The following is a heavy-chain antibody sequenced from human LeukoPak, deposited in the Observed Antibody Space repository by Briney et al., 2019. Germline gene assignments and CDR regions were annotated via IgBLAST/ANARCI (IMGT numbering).Heavy chain of an antibody. D-gene: IGHD4-17*01. Sequence: GWSLRLSCAASGFTFSSYAMHWVRQAPGKGLEGVAVISYDGSNKYYADSVKGRFTIPRDNSKNTLYLQMNSLRAEDMAVYYCARVAYGALPDYWGQGTLVTVSS. CDR1: GFTFSSYA. V-gene: IGHV3-30-3*01. CDR2: ISYDGSNK. J-gene: IGHJ4*02. CDR3: ARVAYGALPDY.